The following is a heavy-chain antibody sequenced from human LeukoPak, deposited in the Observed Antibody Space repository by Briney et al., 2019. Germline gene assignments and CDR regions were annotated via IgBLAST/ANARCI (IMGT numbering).Heavy chain of an antibody. CDR2: IKSKTHGGTT. D-gene: IGHD6-13*01. Sequence: GGSLRLSCAASGFTFDDYGMSWVRQAPGKGLEWVGRIKSKTHGGTTDYAAPVKGRFTISRDDSIHTLYLQMNSLKTEDTAVYSCVTVGSIAGAGEWGWGQGTLVTVSS. J-gene: IGHJ4*02. CDR3: VTVGSIAGAGEWG. V-gene: IGHV3-15*01. CDR1: GFTFDDYG.